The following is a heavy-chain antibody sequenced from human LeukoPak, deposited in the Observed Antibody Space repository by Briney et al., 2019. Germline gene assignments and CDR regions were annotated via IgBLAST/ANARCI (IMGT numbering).Heavy chain of an antibody. V-gene: IGHV4-34*01. Sequence: SETLSLTCTVSGGSISSYYWSWIRQPPGKGLEWIGEINHSGSTNYNPSLKSRVTISVDTSKNQFSLKLSSVTAADTAVYYCARVRRWFGELLKTRRGQYYFDYWGQGTLVTVSS. CDR2: INHSGST. J-gene: IGHJ4*02. CDR1: GGSISSYY. CDR3: ARVRRWFGELLKTRRGQYYFDY. D-gene: IGHD3-10*01.